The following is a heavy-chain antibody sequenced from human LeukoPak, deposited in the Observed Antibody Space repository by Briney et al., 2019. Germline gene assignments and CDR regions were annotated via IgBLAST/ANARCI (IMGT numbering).Heavy chain of an antibody. CDR2: INPDGRDT. CDR3: TSWGDTTAEYFQR. Sequence: GGSLRLSCAASGFTLSSYVMSWVRQAPGKGLEWVAHINPDGRDTYYVDSVKGRFTISRDNAQNSMYLQMNSLRVEDTAVYYCTSWGDTTAEYFQRWGQGTLVTVSS. V-gene: IGHV3-7*01. D-gene: IGHD2-21*02. CDR1: GFTLSSYV. J-gene: IGHJ1*01.